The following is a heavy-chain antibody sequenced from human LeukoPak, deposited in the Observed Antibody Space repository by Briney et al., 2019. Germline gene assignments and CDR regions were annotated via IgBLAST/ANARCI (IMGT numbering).Heavy chain of an antibody. Sequence: PGGSLRLSCAASGFTFDDYAMHWVRQAPGKGLEWVSGISWNSGSIGYADSVKGRFTISRDNAKNSLYLQMNSLRADDTAVYYCARGLRNDYYYYYMDVWGKGTTVTVSS. CDR2: ISWNSGSI. CDR3: ARGLRNDYYYYYMDV. J-gene: IGHJ6*03. CDR1: GFTFDDYA. V-gene: IGHV3-9*01. D-gene: IGHD1-1*01.